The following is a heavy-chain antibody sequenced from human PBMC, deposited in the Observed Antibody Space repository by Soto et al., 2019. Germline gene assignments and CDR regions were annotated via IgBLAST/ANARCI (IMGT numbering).Heavy chain of an antibody. D-gene: IGHD4-17*01. CDR2: IYYSGST. Sequence: QLQLQESGPGLVKPSETLSLTCTVSGGSISSSSYYWGWIRQPPWKGLEWIGSIYYSGSTYYNPSLKSRVTISVDTSKNQFSLKLSSVTAADTAVYYCARGSPTVVTVDYWGQGTLVTVSS. CDR3: ARGSPTVVTVDY. V-gene: IGHV4-39*01. J-gene: IGHJ4*02. CDR1: GGSISSSSYY.